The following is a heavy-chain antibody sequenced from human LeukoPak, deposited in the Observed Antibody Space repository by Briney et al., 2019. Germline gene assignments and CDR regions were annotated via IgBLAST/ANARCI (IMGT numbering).Heavy chain of an antibody. CDR3: AREPGSITMIVETNWFDP. CDR1: GGSISSSSYY. V-gene: IGHV4-39*07. CDR2: IYHSGST. D-gene: IGHD3-22*01. Sequence: SETLSLTCTVSGGSISSSSYYWGWIRQPPGKGLEWIGSIYHSGSTNYNPSLKSRVTISVDTSKNQFSLKLSSVTAADTAVYYCAREPGSITMIVETNWFDPWGQGTLVTVSS. J-gene: IGHJ5*02.